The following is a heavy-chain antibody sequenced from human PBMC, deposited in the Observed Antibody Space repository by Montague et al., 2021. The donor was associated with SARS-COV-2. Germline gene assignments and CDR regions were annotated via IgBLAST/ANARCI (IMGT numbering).Heavy chain of an antibody. Sequence: CAISGDSVSSNTATWNWNRQSPSIGLEWLVRTYYRSKWYHDYAISLKSRITINPDTSKNQFSLQLSSVAPEDTAVFYCARTTTRMLYPENAFDIWGQGTMVTVSS. D-gene: IGHD2-15*01. CDR1: GDSVSSNTAT. CDR3: ARTTTRMLYPENAFDI. J-gene: IGHJ3*02. V-gene: IGHV6-1*01. CDR2: TYYRSKWYH.